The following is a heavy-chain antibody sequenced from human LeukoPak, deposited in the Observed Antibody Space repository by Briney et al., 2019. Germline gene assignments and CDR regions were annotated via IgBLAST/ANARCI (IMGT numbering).Heavy chain of an antibody. Sequence: RGSLRLSCAASGLTFDDYGMSWVRQAPGKGLEWISGINWNGGSTGYADSLKGRFTISRDNSKNSLYLQMNSMRAEDTALYYCARLDYDFWSGYRNYYYYYMDVWGKGTTVTVSS. D-gene: IGHD3-3*01. CDR1: GLTFDDYG. J-gene: IGHJ6*03. V-gene: IGHV3-20*04. CDR2: INWNGGST. CDR3: ARLDYDFWSGYRNYYYYYMDV.